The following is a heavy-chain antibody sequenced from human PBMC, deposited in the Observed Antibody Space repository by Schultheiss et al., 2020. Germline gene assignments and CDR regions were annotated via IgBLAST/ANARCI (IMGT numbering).Heavy chain of an antibody. Sequence: GESLKISCAASGFTFSNAWMSWVRQAPGKGLEWVGRIKSKTDGGTTDYAAPVKGRFTISRDDSKNTLYLQMNSLKTEDTAVYYCARDRGFRKTPYYFDYWGQGTLVTVSS. V-gene: IGHV3-15*01. CDR2: IKSKTDGGTT. CDR3: ARDRGFRKTPYYFDY. J-gene: IGHJ4*02. D-gene: IGHD2-15*01. CDR1: GFTFSNAW.